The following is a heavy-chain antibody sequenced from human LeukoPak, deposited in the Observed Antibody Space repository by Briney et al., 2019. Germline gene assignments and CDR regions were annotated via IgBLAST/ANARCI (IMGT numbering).Heavy chain of an antibody. CDR2: IYYSGST. J-gene: IGHJ3*02. D-gene: IGHD3-22*01. V-gene: IGHV4-59*01. CDR1: GGSISSYY. Sequence: SETLSLTCTVSGGSISSYYWSWIRQPPGKGLEWIGYIYYSGSTNYNPSLKSRVTISVDTSKNQFSLKLSSVTAADTAVYYCARGLYYYDSSGFPGAFDIWCQGTMVTISS. CDR3: ARGLYYYDSSGFPGAFDI.